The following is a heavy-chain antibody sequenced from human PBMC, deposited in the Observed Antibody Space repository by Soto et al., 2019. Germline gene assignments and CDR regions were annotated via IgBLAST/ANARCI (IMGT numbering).Heavy chain of an antibody. V-gene: IGHV3-30*18. CDR1: GFTFSSYG. Sequence: QVQLVESGGGVVQPGRSLRLSCAASGFTFSSYGMHWVRQAPGKGLEWVAVISYDGSNKYYADSVKGRFTISRDNSKNPLYLQMNSLRAEDTAAYYCAKDARYSNYIDYWGQVTLFTVSS. J-gene: IGHJ4*02. CDR2: ISYDGSNK. CDR3: AKDARYSNYIDY. D-gene: IGHD4-4*01.